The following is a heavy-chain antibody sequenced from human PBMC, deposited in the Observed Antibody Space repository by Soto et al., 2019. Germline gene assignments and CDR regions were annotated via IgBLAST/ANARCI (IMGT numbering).Heavy chain of an antibody. CDR2: ISYDGNKK. J-gene: IGHJ6*03. D-gene: IGHD3-10*01. CDR1: GFTFSNYG. Sequence: QVQLVESGGGAVQSGRSLRLSCAASGFTFSNYGMHWVRQAPGKGLEWVAVISYDGNKKHYADSVKGRFTISRDSSKNTLYLQMNALRGEDTAVYYCSKDSWFGQLFRSYMDVWGKGTTVTVSS. CDR3: SKDSWFGQLFRSYMDV. V-gene: IGHV3-30*18.